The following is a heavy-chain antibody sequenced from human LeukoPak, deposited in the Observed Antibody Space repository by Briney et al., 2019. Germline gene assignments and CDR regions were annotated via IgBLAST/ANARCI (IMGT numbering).Heavy chain of an antibody. D-gene: IGHD2-2*01. V-gene: IGHV4-39*01. Sequence: SETLSLTCTVSGGSISSSSYYWGWIRQPPGQGLEWIGSIYYSGSTYYNPSLKSRVTISVDTSKNQFSLKLSSVTAADTAVYYCARGRRDIVVVPAAIKNFDYWGQGTLVTVSS. J-gene: IGHJ4*02. CDR2: IYYSGST. CDR3: ARGRRDIVVVPAAIKNFDY. CDR1: GGSISSSSYY.